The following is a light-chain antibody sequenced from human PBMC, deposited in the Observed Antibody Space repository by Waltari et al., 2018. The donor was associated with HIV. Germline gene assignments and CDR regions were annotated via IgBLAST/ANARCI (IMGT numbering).Light chain of an antibody. CDR3: QQYYSTPPWT. V-gene: IGKV4-1*01. J-gene: IGKJ1*01. Sequence: DIVMTQSPDSLAVSLGERATINCKSSESILYSSNNKNYFAWYQQKPGHPPQLLIYWASTRESGVPDRFSGSGSGTDFTLTISSLQAEDVAVYFCQQYYSTPPWTFGQGTKVEIK. CDR1: ESILYSSNNKNY. CDR2: WAS.